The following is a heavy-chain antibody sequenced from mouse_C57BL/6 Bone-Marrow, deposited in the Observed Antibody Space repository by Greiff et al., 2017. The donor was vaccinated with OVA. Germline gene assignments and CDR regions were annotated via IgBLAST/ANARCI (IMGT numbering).Heavy chain of an antibody. CDR2: IYIGNGYT. V-gene: IGHV1-58*01. D-gene: IGHD1-1*01. Sequence: DVKLQESGAELVRPGSSVKMSCKTSGYTFTSYGINWVKQRPGQGLEWIGYIYIGNGYTEYNEKFKGKATLTSDTSSSTAYMQLRSLTSEDSAIYFGARGDYGSSYWYFDVWGTGTTVTVSS. J-gene: IGHJ1*03. CDR1: GYTFTSYG. CDR3: ARGDYGSSYWYFDV.